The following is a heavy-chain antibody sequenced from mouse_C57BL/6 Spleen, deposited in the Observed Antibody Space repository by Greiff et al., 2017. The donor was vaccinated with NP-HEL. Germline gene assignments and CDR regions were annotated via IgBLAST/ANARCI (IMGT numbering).Heavy chain of an antibody. Sequence: DVHLVESEGGLVQPGSSMKLSCTASGFTFSDYYMAWVRQVPEKVLEWVANINYDGSSTYYLDSLKSRFIISRDNAKNILYLQMSSLKSEDTATYYCARDRPKLGFDYWGQGTTLTVSS. D-gene: IGHD4-1*01. V-gene: IGHV5-16*01. CDR1: GFTFSDYY. CDR2: INYDGSST. J-gene: IGHJ2*01. CDR3: ARDRPKLGFDY.